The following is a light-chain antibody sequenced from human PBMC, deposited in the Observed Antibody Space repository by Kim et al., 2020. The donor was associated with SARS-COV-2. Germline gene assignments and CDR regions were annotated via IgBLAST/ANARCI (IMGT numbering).Light chain of an antibody. CDR1: QSVRST. CDR2: DAS. Sequence: LSPGERAPLSCRASQSVRSTLAWYQQKPGQAPRLLIYDASNRATGIPARFSGSGSGTDFTLTISSLEPEDFAVYYCQQRSNWAIAFGQGTRLEIK. CDR3: QQRSNWAIA. J-gene: IGKJ5*01. V-gene: IGKV3-11*01.